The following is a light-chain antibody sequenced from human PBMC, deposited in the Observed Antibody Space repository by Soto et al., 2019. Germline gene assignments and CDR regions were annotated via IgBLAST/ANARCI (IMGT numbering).Light chain of an antibody. CDR2: WAS. J-gene: IGKJ3*01. CDR3: QQYYSTPFT. Sequence: DIVITQSPDSLSGSRGWSATINCKSSQSVLYSSNNKNYLAWYQQKPGQPPKLLIYWASTRESGVPDRFSGSGSGTDFTLTISSLQAEDVAVYYCQQYYSTPFTFGPGTKVDIK. CDR1: QSVLYSSNNKNY. V-gene: IGKV4-1*01.